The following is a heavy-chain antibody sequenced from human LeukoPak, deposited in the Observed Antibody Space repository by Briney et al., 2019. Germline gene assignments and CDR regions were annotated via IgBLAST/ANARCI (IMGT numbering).Heavy chain of an antibody. Sequence: SEALSLTCAVYGGSFSGYYWSWIRQPPGKGLEWIGEINHSGSTNSNPSLKSQVTISVDTSKNQFSLKLSSVTAADTAVYYCARVPPPSYCSSTSCYRPGSKFDPWGQGTLVTVSS. CDR2: INHSGST. D-gene: IGHD2-2*01. CDR3: ARVPPPSYCSSTSCYRPGSKFDP. CDR1: GGSFSGYY. J-gene: IGHJ5*02. V-gene: IGHV4-34*01.